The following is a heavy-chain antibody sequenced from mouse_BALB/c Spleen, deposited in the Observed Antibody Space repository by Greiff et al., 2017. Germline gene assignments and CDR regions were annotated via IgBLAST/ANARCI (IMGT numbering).Heavy chain of an antibody. V-gene: IGHV5-17*02. D-gene: IGHD1-1*01. Sequence: EVQRVESGGGLVQPGGSRKLSCAASGFTFSSFGMHWVRQAPEKGLEWVAYISSGSSTIYYADTVKGRFTISRDNPKNTLFLQMTSLRSEDTAMYYCARNYGSSYGGAMDYWGQGTSVTVSS. CDR3: ARNYGSSYGGAMDY. CDR2: ISSGSSTI. J-gene: IGHJ4*01. CDR1: GFTFSSFG.